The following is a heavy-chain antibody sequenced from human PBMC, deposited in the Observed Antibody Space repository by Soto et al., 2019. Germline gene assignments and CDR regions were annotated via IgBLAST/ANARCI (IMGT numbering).Heavy chain of an antibody. CDR1: GGSVSSSGSHY. CDR2: IYYSGST. D-gene: IGHD5-12*01. J-gene: IGHJ4*02. CDR3: AGLVGRDGYNSPY. V-gene: IGHV4-61*01. Sequence: SETLSLTCTVSGGSVSSSGSHYWGWIRQPPGQGLEWIAYIYYSGSTNYNPSLKSRVTISIDTSKNQFSLRLSSVTAADTAMYYCAGLVGRDGYNSPYWGQGTPVTVSS.